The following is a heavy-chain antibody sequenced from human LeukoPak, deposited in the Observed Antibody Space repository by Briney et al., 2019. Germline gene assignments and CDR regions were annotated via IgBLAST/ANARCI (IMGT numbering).Heavy chain of an antibody. J-gene: IGHJ5*02. CDR1: GGSISSYY. CDR2: IYDSGTT. CDR3: ARGRRSHRNYAFDP. Sequence: PSETLSLICNVSGGSISSYYWSWIRQPPGKGLEWIGYIYDSGTTNYNPSLKSRPTVAVDTSKNQFSLKLSSVTAADTAVYYCARGRRSHRNYAFDPWGQGTLVTVSS. V-gene: IGHV4-59*01. D-gene: IGHD3-16*01.